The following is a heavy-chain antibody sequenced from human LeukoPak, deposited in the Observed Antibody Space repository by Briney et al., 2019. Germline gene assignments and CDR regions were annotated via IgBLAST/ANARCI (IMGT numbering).Heavy chain of an antibody. D-gene: IGHD3-16*02. CDR3: ARSTYYDYVWGSYRSPYFDY. V-gene: IGHV4-59*08. CDR1: GGSFSGYY. CDR2: IYYSGST. J-gene: IGHJ4*02. Sequence: PSETLSLTCAVYGGSFSGYYWSWIRQPPGKGLEWIGYIYYSGSTNYNPSLKSRVTISVDTSKNQFSLKLSSVTAADTAVYYCARSTYYDYVWGSYRSPYFDYWGQGTLVTVSS.